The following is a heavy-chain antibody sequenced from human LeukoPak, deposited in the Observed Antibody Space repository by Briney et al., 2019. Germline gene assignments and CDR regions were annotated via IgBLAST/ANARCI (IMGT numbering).Heavy chain of an antibody. CDR2: IYHSGST. D-gene: IGHD3-3*01. J-gene: IGHJ6*03. Sequence: SQTLCLTCTVSGGSISSGGYYWSWIRQPPGKGLEWIGYIYHSGSTYYNASLKSRVTISVDRSKNQFSLKLSSVTAADTAVYHCARDWSPTYYDFWSGSFYYYYMDVWGKGTTVTVSS. CDR3: ARDWSPTYYDFWSGSFYYYYMDV. V-gene: IGHV4-30-2*01. CDR1: GGSISSGGYY.